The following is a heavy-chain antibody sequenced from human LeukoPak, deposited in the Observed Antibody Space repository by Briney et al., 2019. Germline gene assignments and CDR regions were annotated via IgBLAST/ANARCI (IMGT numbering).Heavy chain of an antibody. CDR3: ASTTAMVFYYYGMDV. J-gene: IGHJ6*02. CDR2: MNPNSSNT. CDR1: GYTFTSYD. Sequence: ASVKVSRKASGYTFTSYDINWVRQATGQGLEWMGWMNPNSSNTGYAQKFQGRVTMTRNTSISTAYMELSSLRSEDTAVYHCASTTAMVFYYYGMDVWGQGTTVTVSS. D-gene: IGHD5-18*01. V-gene: IGHV1-8*01.